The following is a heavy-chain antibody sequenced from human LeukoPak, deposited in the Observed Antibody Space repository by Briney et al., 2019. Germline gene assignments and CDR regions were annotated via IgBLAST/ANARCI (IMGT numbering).Heavy chain of an antibody. Sequence: SVKVSCKASGGTFSSYAISWVRQAPGQGLEWMGGIIPIFGTVNYAQKFQGRVTITTDESTSTAYMELSSLRSEDTAVYYCASSYGSGSYYLFDYWGQGTLVTVSS. CDR1: GGTFSSYA. CDR3: ASSYGSGSYYLFDY. V-gene: IGHV1-69*05. J-gene: IGHJ4*02. CDR2: IIPIFGTV. D-gene: IGHD3-10*01.